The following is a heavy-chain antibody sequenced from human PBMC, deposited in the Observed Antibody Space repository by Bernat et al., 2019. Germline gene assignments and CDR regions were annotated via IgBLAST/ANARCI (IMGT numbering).Heavy chain of an antibody. CDR2: ISGDGSST. V-gene: IGHV3-43*02. D-gene: IGHD1-14*01. J-gene: IGHJ6*02. CDR3: AKDMRYNRPFEGMDV. CDR1: GFTFSDYW. Sequence: EVHLVESGGGLVQPGGSLRLSCAASGFTFSDYWMHWVRQVPGKGLEWVSLISGDGSSTYYADSVKGRFTISRDNSKNSLYLQMNSLRTEDTALFYCAKDMRYNRPFEGMDVWGQGTTVTVSS.